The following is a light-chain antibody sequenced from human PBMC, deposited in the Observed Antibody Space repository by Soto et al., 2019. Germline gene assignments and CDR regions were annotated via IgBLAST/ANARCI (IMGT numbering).Light chain of an antibody. CDR3: SSYTDSSTYV. V-gene: IGLV2-14*01. CDR1: SSDVGGYNY. CDR2: EVT. J-gene: IGLJ1*01. Sequence: QSVLTQPASVSGSPGQSITISCTGTSSDVGGYNYVSWYQQHPGKAPKLMIYEVTKRPSGGSNRFSGSKSGKAASLTISVLQAEDEADYYCSSYTDSSTYVFGTGTKGTV.